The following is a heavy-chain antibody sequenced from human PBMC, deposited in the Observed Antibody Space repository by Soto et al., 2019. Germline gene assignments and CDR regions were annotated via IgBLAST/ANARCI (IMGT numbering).Heavy chain of an antibody. CDR3: ARDPSAGDSAGY. Sequence: QVQLVQSGAEVKKPGSSVKDSCKASGGTFSSYTISWVRQAPGQGLEWMGRIIPILGIANYAQKFQGRVTLTADKSTSTAYMELSSLRSEDTAVYYCARDPSAGDSAGYWGQGTLVTVSS. CDR1: GGTFSSYT. J-gene: IGHJ4*02. CDR2: IIPILGIA. D-gene: IGHD2-21*01. V-gene: IGHV1-69*08.